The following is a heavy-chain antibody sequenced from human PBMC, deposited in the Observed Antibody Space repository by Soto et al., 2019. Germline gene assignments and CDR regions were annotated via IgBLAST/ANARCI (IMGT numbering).Heavy chain of an antibody. CDR3: TRGDY. CDR1: GDSMTTVGYY. J-gene: IGHJ4*02. V-gene: IGHV4-31*03. CDR2: ISYSGST. Sequence: QVQLQESGPGLVKPSQTLSLTCTVSGDSMTTVGYYWTWIRQHPGQGLEWIGFISYSGSTYYSPSLKGRVAISADTSQNQFSLKLNSVTAADTAVYYCTRGDYWGQGTLVTVSS.